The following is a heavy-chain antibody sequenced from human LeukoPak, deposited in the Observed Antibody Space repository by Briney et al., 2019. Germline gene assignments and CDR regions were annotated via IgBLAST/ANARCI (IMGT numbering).Heavy chain of an antibody. J-gene: IGHJ4*02. CDR2: ISSSGSTI. Sequence: GGSLRLSCAASGFTFSDYYMSWIRQAPGKGLEWVSYISSSGSTIFYADSVKGRFTISRDNAKNSLYLQMNSLSAEDTAVYYCARGARRYYNFPYWGQGTLVTVSS. D-gene: IGHD3-10*01. CDR1: GFTFSDYY. V-gene: IGHV3-11*01. CDR3: ARGARRYYNFPY.